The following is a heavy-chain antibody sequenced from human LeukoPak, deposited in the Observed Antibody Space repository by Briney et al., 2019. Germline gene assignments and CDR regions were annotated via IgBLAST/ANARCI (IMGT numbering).Heavy chain of an antibody. CDR1: GFTFSSYS. Sequence: GGSLRLSCAASGFTFSSYSMNWVRQAPGKGLEWVSSISSSSSYIYYADSVKGRFTISRDNSKNTLYLQMNSLRAEDTAVYYCAREGTKEQRVDYWGQGTLVTVSS. J-gene: IGHJ4*02. CDR3: AREGTKEQRVDY. V-gene: IGHV3-21*04. D-gene: IGHD6-25*01. CDR2: ISSSSSYI.